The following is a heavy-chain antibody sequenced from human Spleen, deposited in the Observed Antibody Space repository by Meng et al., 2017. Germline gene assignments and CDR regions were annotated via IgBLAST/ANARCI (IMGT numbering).Heavy chain of an antibody. V-gene: IGHV4-31*01. D-gene: IGHD6-19*01. CDR1: GGSISSGGYY. J-gene: IGHJ4*02. CDR3: ARDGLDGLWLIPGY. CDR2: IYYSGST. Sequence: QGQLEESGPGLVKPSQTLSLTCTGSGGSISSGGYYWSWIRQHPGKGLEWIGYIYYSGSTYYNPSLESLVTISVDTSKNQFSLKLSSVTAADTAVYYCARDGLDGLWLIPGYWGQGALVTVSS.